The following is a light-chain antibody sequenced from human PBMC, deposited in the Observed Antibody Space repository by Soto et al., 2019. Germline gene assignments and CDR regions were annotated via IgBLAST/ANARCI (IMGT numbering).Light chain of an antibody. V-gene: IGKV1-39*01. J-gene: IGKJ3*01. Sequence: DIQMTQSPSSLSASIGDRVTITCRASQSISSYLNWYQQKPGKAPKLLIYAASSLQSGVPSTFSGSGSGTDFTLTISSLQPEDFATYYCQQSYSTPRFGPGTKVDIK. CDR3: QQSYSTPR. CDR2: AAS. CDR1: QSISSY.